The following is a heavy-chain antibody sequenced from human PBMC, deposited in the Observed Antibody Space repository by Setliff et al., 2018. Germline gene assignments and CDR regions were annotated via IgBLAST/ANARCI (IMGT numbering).Heavy chain of an antibody. Sequence: ASVKVSCKASGYSFIDYYIHWVRQAPGQGPEWMGRVNPKNGGILYSQKFHGRVSMTGDRTISTVYMDLRSLTFDDTAVYYCARPRSNYNRGAFSIWGQGTMVT. CDR2: VNPKNGGI. V-gene: IGHV1-2*06. J-gene: IGHJ3*02. CDR3: ARPRSNYNRGAFSI. CDR1: GYSFIDYY. D-gene: IGHD3-10*01.